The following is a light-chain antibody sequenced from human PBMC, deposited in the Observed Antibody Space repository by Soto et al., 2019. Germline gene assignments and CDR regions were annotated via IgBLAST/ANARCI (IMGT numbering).Light chain of an antibody. CDR1: QSISNW. Sequence: DIQMTQSPSTLSASVGDRVIITCRASQSISNWLAWYQQKPGKAPKLLIYKASSLESGVPSRFSGSGSGTEFTLTISSLQPDDFATYYCQQYYSFPRTFGQGTKV. CDR2: KAS. V-gene: IGKV1-5*03. J-gene: IGKJ1*01. CDR3: QQYYSFPRT.